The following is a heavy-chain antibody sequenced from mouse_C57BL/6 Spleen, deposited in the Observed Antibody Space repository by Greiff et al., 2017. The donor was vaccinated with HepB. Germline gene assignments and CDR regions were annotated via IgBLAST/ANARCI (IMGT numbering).Heavy chain of an antibody. CDR1: GYAFSSYW. Sequence: QVQLQQSGAELVKPGASVKISCKASGYAFSSYWMNWVKQRPGKGLGWIGQIYPGDGDTNYNGKFKGKATLTADKSSSTAYMQLSSLTSEDSAVYCCAIGGLLPPYAMDYWGQGTSVTVSS. J-gene: IGHJ4*01. V-gene: IGHV1-80*01. D-gene: IGHD2-3*01. CDR3: AIGGLLPPYAMDY. CDR2: IYPGDGDT.